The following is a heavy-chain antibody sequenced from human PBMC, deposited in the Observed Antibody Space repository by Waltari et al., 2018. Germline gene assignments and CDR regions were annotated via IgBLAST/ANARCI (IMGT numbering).Heavy chain of an antibody. CDR1: GFTFSSYE. V-gene: IGHV3-48*03. CDR2: ISSGGSNI. CDR3: ARDSYYYGSGHLGD. Sequence: EVQLVESGGGLVQPGGSLRLSCAASGFTFSSYEMNWVRQAPGKGLEWVSYISSGGSNIDYADSVKGRFTISRDNAKNSLYLQMNSLRAEDTAVYYCARDSYYYGSGHLGDWGQGTLVTVSS. D-gene: IGHD3-10*01. J-gene: IGHJ4*02.